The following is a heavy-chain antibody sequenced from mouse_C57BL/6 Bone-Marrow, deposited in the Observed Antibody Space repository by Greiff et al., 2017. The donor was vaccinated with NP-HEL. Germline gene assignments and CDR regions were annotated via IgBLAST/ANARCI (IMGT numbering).Heavy chain of an antibody. CDR2: ISNGGGST. J-gene: IGHJ2*01. V-gene: IGHV5-12*01. CDR3: ARHGSTVVDY. CDR1: GFTFSDYY. Sequence: EVKVVESGGGLVQPGGSLKLSCAASGFTFSDYYMYWVRQTPEKRLEGVAYISNGGGSTYYPDTVKGRFTISRDNAKNTLYLQMSRLKSEDTAMYYCARHGSTVVDYWGQGTTLTVSS. D-gene: IGHD1-1*01.